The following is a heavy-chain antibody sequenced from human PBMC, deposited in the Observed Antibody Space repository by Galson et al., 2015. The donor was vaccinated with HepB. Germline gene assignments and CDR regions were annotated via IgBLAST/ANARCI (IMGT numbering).Heavy chain of an antibody. CDR1: GSIFKNDW. V-gene: IGHV3-7*05. D-gene: IGHD5-18*01. CDR3: ARGVDTLMGKSYYYGLDV. Sequence: SLRLSCAGSGSIFKNDWMNWVRQTPAKGLEWVANIDTVGSKKYYVDSVEGRFTISRDNAKNSLFLQMSSLRAEDTAVYYCARGVDTLMGKSYYYGLDVWGQGTTVTVSS. J-gene: IGHJ6*02. CDR2: IDTVGSKK.